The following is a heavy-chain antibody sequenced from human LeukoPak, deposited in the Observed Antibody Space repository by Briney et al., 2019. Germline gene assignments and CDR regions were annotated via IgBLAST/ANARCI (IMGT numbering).Heavy chain of an antibody. D-gene: IGHD5-24*01. Sequence: WASVKVSCKASGYTFTGNYMHWVRQAPGQGLEWMGWINPNSGGTNYAQKFQGRVTMTRDTSISTAYMELSSLRSDDTAVYYCARATNYWHTLIEFWGQGTLVTVSS. J-gene: IGHJ4*02. CDR1: GYTFTGNY. CDR2: INPNSGGT. CDR3: ARATNYWHTLIEF. V-gene: IGHV1-2*02.